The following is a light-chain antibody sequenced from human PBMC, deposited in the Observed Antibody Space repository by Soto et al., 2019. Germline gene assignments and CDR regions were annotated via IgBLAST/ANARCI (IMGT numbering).Light chain of an antibody. Sequence: QSALTQPPSASGTPGQRVTISCSGSSSNIGSNYVYWYQQLPGTAPKLLIYRNNQRPSGVPDRFSGSKSGTSASLAISGLRSEDEADYYCAAWDDSLSAYVFGPGTKVTVL. CDR2: RNN. CDR3: AAWDDSLSAYV. CDR1: SSNIGSNY. V-gene: IGLV1-47*01. J-gene: IGLJ1*01.